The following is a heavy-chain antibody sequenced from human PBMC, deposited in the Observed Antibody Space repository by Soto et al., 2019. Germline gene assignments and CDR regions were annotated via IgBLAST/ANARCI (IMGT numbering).Heavy chain of an antibody. J-gene: IGHJ4*02. V-gene: IGHV4-38-2*01. CDR3: ARSYTYDYSVFGY. D-gene: IGHD3-16*01. CDR1: GYSISSGYY. CDR2: IYHSGST. Sequence: SETLSLTCAVSGYSISSGYYWGWIRQPPGKGLEWIGSIYHSGSTYYNPSLKSRVTISVDTSKNQFSLKLSSVTAADTAVYYSARSYTYDYSVFGYWGQGTLVTVSS.